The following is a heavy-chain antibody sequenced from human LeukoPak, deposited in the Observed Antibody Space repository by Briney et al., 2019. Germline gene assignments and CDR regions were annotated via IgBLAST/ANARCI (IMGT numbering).Heavy chain of an antibody. CDR3: ARDQGLAPVGVRQRGVDY. V-gene: IGHV3-48*01. CDR1: GFTFSSYS. D-gene: IGHD1-26*01. J-gene: IGHJ4*02. CDR2: ISSSSSSI. Sequence: PGGSLRLSCAASGFTFSSYSMNWVRQAPGKGLEWVSYISSSSSSIYYADSVKGRFTISRDNAKNSLYLQMNSLRAEDTAVYYCARDQGLAPVGVRQRGVDYWGQGTLVTVSS.